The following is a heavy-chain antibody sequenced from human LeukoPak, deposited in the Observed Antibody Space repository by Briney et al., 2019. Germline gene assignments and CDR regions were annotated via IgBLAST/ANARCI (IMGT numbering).Heavy chain of an antibody. CDR3: ARGLGSPAGAFDI. J-gene: IGHJ3*02. CDR1: GYTFTGYY. Sequence: ASVKVSCKASGYTFTGYYMHWVRQAPGQGLEWMGWINPNSGGTNYAQKFQGRDTMTRDTPISTAYMELSRLRSDDTAVYYCARGLGSPAGAFDIWGQGTMVTVSS. CDR2: INPNSGGT. V-gene: IGHV1-2*02. D-gene: IGHD3-16*01.